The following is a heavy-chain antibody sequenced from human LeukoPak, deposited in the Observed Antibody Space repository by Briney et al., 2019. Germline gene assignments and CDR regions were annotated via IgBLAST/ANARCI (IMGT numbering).Heavy chain of an antibody. CDR1: GFTFSSYG. J-gene: IGHJ5*02. CDR2: ISGSGGST. CDR3: ARGEDIVVVPAATGLGNWFDP. V-gene: IGHV3-23*01. Sequence: PGGSLRLSCAASGFTFSSYGMSWVRQAPGKGLEWVSAISGSGGSTYYADSVKGRFTISRDNSKNTLYLQMNSLRSEDTAVYYCARGEDIVVVPAATGLGNWFDPWGQGTLVTVSS. D-gene: IGHD2-2*01.